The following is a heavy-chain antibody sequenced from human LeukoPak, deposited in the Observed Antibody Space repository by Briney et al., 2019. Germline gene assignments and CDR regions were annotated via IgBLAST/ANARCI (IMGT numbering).Heavy chain of an antibody. CDR1: GYTFTSYG. D-gene: IGHD3-3*01. V-gene: IGHV1-18*01. J-gene: IGHJ5*02. CDR3: ARDWITIFGVANWFDP. Sequence: GASVKVSCKASGYTFTSYGISWVRQAPGQGLEWMGWISAYNGNTNYAQKLQGRVTMTTDTSTSTAYMELRSLRSDDTAVYYCARDWITIFGVANWFDPWGQETLVTVSS. CDR2: ISAYNGNT.